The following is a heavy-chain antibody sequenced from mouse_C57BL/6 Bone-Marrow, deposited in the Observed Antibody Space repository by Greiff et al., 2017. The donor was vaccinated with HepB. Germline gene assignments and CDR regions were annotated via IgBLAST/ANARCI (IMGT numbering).Heavy chain of an antibody. CDR2: INPYNGDT. V-gene: IGHV1-20*01. J-gene: IGHJ1*03. D-gene: IGHD2-14*01. Sequence: VQLQQSGPELVKPGDSVKISCKASGYSFTGYFMNWVMQSHGKSLEWIGRINPYNGDTFYNQKFKGKSTLTVDKSSRTSQMELRSLTSEDSAVYYCARGGTPLYWYFDVWGTGTTVTVSS. CDR1: GYSFTGYF. CDR3: ARGGTPLYWYFDV.